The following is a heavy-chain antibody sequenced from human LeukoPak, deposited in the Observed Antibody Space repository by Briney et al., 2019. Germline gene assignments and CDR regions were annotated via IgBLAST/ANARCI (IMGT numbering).Heavy chain of an antibody. D-gene: IGHD2-21*01. V-gene: IGHV4-4*07. Sequence: SETLSLTCTVSGGSISGHYWSWIRQPAGKGLEWIGRMYSSGSTNYNPSLKSRVIMSVGTSKNQFSLKLRSVTAADTAVYYCAREGGRVKAIGTFDIWGQGTMVTVSS. CDR3: AREGGRVKAIGTFDI. CDR2: MYSSGST. J-gene: IGHJ3*02. CDR1: GGSISGHY.